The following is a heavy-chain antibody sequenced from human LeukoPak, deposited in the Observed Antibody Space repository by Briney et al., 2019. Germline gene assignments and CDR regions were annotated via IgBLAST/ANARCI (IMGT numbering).Heavy chain of an antibody. Sequence: ASVKVPCKASGYTFTGYYMHWVRQAPGQGLEWMGWINPNSGGTNYAQKFQGRVTMTRDTSISTAYMELSRLRSDDTAVYYCARVIGESRITIFGVAPRYAFDIWGQGTMVTVSS. CDR3: ARVIGESRITIFGVAPRYAFDI. CDR2: INPNSGGT. V-gene: IGHV1-2*02. CDR1: GYTFTGYY. J-gene: IGHJ3*02. D-gene: IGHD3-3*01.